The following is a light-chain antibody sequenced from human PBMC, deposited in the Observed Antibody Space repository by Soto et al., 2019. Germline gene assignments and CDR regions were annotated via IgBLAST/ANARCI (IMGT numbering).Light chain of an antibody. CDR3: QTWGTGIRV. V-gene: IGLV4-69*01. CDR1: SGHSSYT. J-gene: IGLJ2*01. Sequence: QLVLTQSPSASASLGASVKLTCTLSSGHSSYTIAWHQQQPEKGPRYLMKLNSDGSHSKGDGIPDRFSGSSSGAERYLTTSRLQSEDEADYYCQTWGTGIRVFGGGTKLTVL. CDR2: LNSDGSH.